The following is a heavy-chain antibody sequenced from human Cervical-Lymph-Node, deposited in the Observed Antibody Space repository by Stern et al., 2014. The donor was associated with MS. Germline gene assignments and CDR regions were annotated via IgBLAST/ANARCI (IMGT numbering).Heavy chain of an antibody. Sequence: EVQLVESGAEVKKPGESLKISCKGSGYSFTSYWIGWVRQMPGKGLEWMGIINPGDSDTRYSPSFQGQVTISADKSISTAYLQWSSLEASDTAMYYCARRHCSSRRCGWFDPWGQGTLVTVSS. V-gene: IGHV5-51*01. D-gene: IGHD2-2*01. CDR3: ARRHCSSRRCGWFDP. J-gene: IGHJ5*02. CDR2: INPGDSDT. CDR1: GYSFTSYW.